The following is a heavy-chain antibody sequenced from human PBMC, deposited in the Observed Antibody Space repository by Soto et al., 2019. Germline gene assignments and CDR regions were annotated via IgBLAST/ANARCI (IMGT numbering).Heavy chain of an antibody. CDR1: GFTFSSYG. J-gene: IGHJ4*02. Sequence: PGGSLRLSCAASGFTFSSYGMHWVRQAPGKGLEWVAVIWYDRSNKYYADSEKGRYTISRDNSKNTLYLQMNSQRAEDTAVYYCAIVKYYYDSSGYYCFDYWGQGTLVTVSS. V-gene: IGHV3-33*01. CDR3: AIVKYYYDSSGYYCFDY. CDR2: IWYDRSNK. D-gene: IGHD3-22*01.